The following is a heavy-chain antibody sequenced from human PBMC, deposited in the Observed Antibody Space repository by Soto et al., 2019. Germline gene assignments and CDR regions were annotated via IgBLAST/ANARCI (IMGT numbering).Heavy chain of an antibody. J-gene: IGHJ4*02. D-gene: IGHD1-26*01. CDR2: IYHSGST. Sequence: QVQLQESGPGLVKPSGTLSLTCAVSGGSISSSNWWSWVRQPPGKGLEWIGEIYHSGSTNYSPSLTSRVTISVDKSKNQFSLKLTSVTAADTAVYYCARVIVGATANDYWGQGTLVTVSS. V-gene: IGHV4-4*02. CDR3: ARVIVGATANDY. CDR1: GGSISSSNW.